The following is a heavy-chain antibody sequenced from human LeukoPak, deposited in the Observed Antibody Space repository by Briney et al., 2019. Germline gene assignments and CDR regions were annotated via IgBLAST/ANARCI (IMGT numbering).Heavy chain of an antibody. CDR3: ARAKEHSSSWYRYFDY. Sequence: GGSLRLSCAASGFTFSSYSMNWVRQAPGKGLEWVSSISNSSSYIYYADSVKGRFTISRDNAKNSLYLQMNSLRAEDTAVYYCARAKEHSSSWYRYFDYWGQGTLVTVSS. V-gene: IGHV3-21*01. CDR1: GFTFSSYS. J-gene: IGHJ4*02. CDR2: ISNSSSYI. D-gene: IGHD6-13*01.